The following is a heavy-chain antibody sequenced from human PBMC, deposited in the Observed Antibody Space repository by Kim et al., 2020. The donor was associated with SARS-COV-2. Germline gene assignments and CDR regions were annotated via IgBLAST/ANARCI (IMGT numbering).Heavy chain of an antibody. D-gene: IGHD3-16*01. J-gene: IGHJ4*02. CDR1: GFTFTFYS. CDR2: INRSGGGT. V-gene: IGHV1-46*01. Sequence: ASVKVSCKASGFTFTFYSMHWVRQAPGQGLEWMGMINRSGGGTNYAQKFQGRVTMTGDTSTNTDYMELSSLRSDDTAVYYCAKEGGHCGQGTLVTVSS. CDR3: AKEGGH.